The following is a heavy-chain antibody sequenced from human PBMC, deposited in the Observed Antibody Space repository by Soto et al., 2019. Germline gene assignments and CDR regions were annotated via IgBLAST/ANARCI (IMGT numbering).Heavy chain of an antibody. D-gene: IGHD3-22*01. V-gene: IGHV3-30-3*01. CDR2: ISYDGSDK. CDR3: ARDYYKYYDSSGYYRSPAY. J-gene: IGHJ4*02. Sequence: GGSLRLSCAASGFTLSSYAVHWVRQAPGKGLEWVALISYDGSDKDYADSVKGRFTISRDNSRNTLFLQMNSLRAEDTAVYYCARDYYKYYDSSGYYRSPAYWGQGTLVTVSS. CDR1: GFTLSSYA.